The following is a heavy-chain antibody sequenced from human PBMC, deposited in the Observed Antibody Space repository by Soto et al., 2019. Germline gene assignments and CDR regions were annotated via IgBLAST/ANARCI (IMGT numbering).Heavy chain of an antibody. CDR3: ARDLSLGWWLGGFDC. J-gene: IGHJ4*02. CDR2: IKQDGSEK. D-gene: IGHD2-15*01. Sequence: EVQLVESGGGLVQPGGSLRLSCAASGFTFSNYWITWVRQAPGKGLEWVANIKQDGSEKYYVDSVKGRFTIYRDNAKNSLYLQMNSLRAEDTAVYYCARDLSLGWWLGGFDCWGQGTLVTVSP. V-gene: IGHV3-7*01. CDR1: GFTFSNYW.